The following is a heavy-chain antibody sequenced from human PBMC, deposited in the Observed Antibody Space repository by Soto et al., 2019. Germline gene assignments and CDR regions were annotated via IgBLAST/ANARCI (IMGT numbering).Heavy chain of an antibody. Sequence: PGGSLRLSCAASGFTFSSYAMHWVRQAPGKGLEWVAVISYDGSNKYYADSVKGRFTISRDNSKNTLYLQMNSLRAEDTAVYYCAREYSSSWYYFDYWGQGTLVTVSS. CDR1: GFTFSSYA. D-gene: IGHD6-13*01. J-gene: IGHJ4*02. CDR3: AREYSSSWYYFDY. CDR2: ISYDGSNK. V-gene: IGHV3-30-3*01.